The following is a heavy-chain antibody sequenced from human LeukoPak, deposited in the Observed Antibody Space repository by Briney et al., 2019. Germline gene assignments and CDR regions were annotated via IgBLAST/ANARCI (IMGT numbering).Heavy chain of an antibody. V-gene: IGHV4-31*03. CDR2: IYNSGST. Sequence: SQTLSLTRTVSGGSISSGAYYWTWIRQHPGKGLEWIGYIYNSGSTYYNPSLKSRVTISVDTSKNQFSVKLSSVSAADTAVYYCATGGGRYYFDYWGQGALVTVSS. D-gene: IGHD3-16*01. CDR3: ATGGGRYYFDY. CDR1: GGSISSGAYY. J-gene: IGHJ4*02.